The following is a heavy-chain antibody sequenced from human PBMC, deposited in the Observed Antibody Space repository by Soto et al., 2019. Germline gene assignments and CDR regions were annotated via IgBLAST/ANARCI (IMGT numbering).Heavy chain of an antibody. D-gene: IGHD3-3*01. CDR1: GYTFTGYY. CDR3: ARAYDFWSGIYGMDV. Sequence: ASVKVSCKASGYTFTGYYMHWVRQAPGQGLEWMGWINPNSGGTNYAQKFQGRVTMTRDTSISTAYMELSRLRSDDTAVYYCARAYDFWSGIYGMDVCGQGTTVTVSS. J-gene: IGHJ6*02. CDR2: INPNSGGT. V-gene: IGHV1-2*02.